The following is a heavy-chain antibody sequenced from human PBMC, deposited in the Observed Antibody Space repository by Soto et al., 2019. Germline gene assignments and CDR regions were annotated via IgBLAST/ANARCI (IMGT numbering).Heavy chain of an antibody. V-gene: IGHV4-59*08. CDR1: GGSISSYY. J-gene: IGHJ5*02. CDR2: IYYSGST. D-gene: IGHD3-16*01. Sequence: PSETLSLTCTVSGGSISSYYWSWIRQPPGKGLEWIGYIYYSGSTNYNPSLKSRVTISVDTSKNQFSLKLSSVTAADTAVYYCARRQFDYIWGSSPFDPWGQGTLVTVSS. CDR3: ARRQFDYIWGSSPFDP.